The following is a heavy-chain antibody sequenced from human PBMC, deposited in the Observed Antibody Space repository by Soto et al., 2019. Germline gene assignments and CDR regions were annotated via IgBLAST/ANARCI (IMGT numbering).Heavy chain of an antibody. Sequence: EVQLVESGGGLVQPGGSLSLSCAASGFTVSSNYMSWVRQAPGKGLEWVSVIYSGGSTYYADSVKGRFTISRDNSKNTLYLQMNSLRAEDTAVYYCARDITVKRPIYYYYGMDVWGQGTTVTVSS. CDR2: IYSGGST. CDR3: ARDITVKRPIYYYYGMDV. CDR1: GFTVSSNY. V-gene: IGHV3-66*01. J-gene: IGHJ6*02. D-gene: IGHD4-17*01.